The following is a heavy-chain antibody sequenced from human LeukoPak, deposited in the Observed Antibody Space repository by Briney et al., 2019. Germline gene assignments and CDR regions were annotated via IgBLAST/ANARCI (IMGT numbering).Heavy chain of an antibody. CDR2: INHSGST. Sequence: SETLSLTCAVYGGSFSGYYWSWIRQPPGKGLEWIGEINHSGSTNYNPSLKSRVTISVDTSKNQFSLKLSSVTAADTAVYYCARRPRRGYSKLSWAFDIWDQGTMVTVSS. CDR1: GGSFSGYY. CDR3: ARRPRRGYSKLSWAFDI. J-gene: IGHJ3*02. D-gene: IGHD6-13*01. V-gene: IGHV4-34*01.